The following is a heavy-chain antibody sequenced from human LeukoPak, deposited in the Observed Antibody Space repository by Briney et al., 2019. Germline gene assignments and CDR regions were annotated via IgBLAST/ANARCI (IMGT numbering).Heavy chain of an antibody. D-gene: IGHD2-21*02. J-gene: IGHJ5*02. Sequence: PSETLSLTCAVYGGSFSGYYWSWIRQPPGKGLEWIGEINHSGSTNYNPSLKSRVTISVDTSKNQFSLKLSSVTAADTAVYYCARGGGDYNWFDPWGQGTLVTVSS. CDR2: INHSGST. CDR3: ARGGGDYNWFDP. CDR1: GGSFSGYY. V-gene: IGHV4-34*01.